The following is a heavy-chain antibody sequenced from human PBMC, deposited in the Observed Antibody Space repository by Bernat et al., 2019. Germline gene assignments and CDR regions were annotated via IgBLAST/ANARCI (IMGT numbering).Heavy chain of an antibody. CDR2: IWYDGSNK. V-gene: IGHV3-33*06. D-gene: IGHD5-24*01. J-gene: IGHJ4*02. CDR1: GFTFSSYG. Sequence: QVQLVESGGGVVQPGRSLRLSCAASGFTFSSYGMHWVRQAPGKGLEWVAVIWYDGSNKYYADSVKGRFTISRDNSKNTLYLQMNSLRAEDTAVYYCAKDGREMAIIFFFDYWGQGTLVTVSS. CDR3: AKDGREMAIIFFFDY.